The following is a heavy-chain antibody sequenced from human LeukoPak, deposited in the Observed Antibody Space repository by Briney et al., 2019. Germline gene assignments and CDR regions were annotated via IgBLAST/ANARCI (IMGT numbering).Heavy chain of an antibody. D-gene: IGHD2-15*01. Sequence: GSLRLSCAASGFTFSSYWMSWVRQAPGKGLEWVANIKQDGSDKYYVDSVKGRFTISRDNAKNSLYLQMNSLRAEDTAVYYCARSLGYCSAGSCFPFDYWGQGTLVTVSS. CDR2: IKQDGSDK. V-gene: IGHV3-7*05. CDR3: ARSLGYCSAGSCFPFDY. CDR1: GFTFSSYW. J-gene: IGHJ4*02.